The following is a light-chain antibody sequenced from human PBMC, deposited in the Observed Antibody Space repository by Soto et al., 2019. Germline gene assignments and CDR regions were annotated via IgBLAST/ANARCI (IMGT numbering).Light chain of an antibody. CDR1: QSVTSSH. CDR3: QHYGGSPLYT. V-gene: IGKV3-20*01. CDR2: DTY. Sequence: EIVLTQSPGTLSLSPGESATLSCRASQSVTSSHLAWYQQKPGQAPRLLIYDTYRRATGIPDRFSGSASGTDFTLTVSRLEPEDFAVYYCQHYGGSPLYTFGQGTKMEIK. J-gene: IGKJ2*01.